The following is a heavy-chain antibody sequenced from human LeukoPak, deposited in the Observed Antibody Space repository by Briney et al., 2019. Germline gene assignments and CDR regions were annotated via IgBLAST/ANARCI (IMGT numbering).Heavy chain of an antibody. CDR3: ARGWLMSGFDL. CDR1: GDSVSGNYG. CDR2: TYYRSKWYS. Sequence: SQTLSLTCAISGDSVSGNYGWNWIRPSPSRGLEWLGRTYYRSKWYSDYAESVKSRLTINPDTSKNQFSLQLNSVTPEDTAVYYCARGWLMSGFDLWGQGTLVTVSS. J-gene: IGHJ5*02. V-gene: IGHV6-1*01. D-gene: IGHD3-10*01.